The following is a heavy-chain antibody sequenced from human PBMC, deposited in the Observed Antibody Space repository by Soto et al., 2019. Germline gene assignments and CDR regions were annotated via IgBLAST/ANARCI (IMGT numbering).Heavy chain of an antibody. CDR3: ARAQSSAGITIFGVAPRLGYMDV. CDR1: GFTFSSYG. Sequence: QVQLVESGGGVVQPGRSLRLSCAASGFTFSSYGMHWVRQAPGKGLEWVAGIWYDGSNKYYADSVKGRFTISRDNSKNTLYLQMNSLRAEDTAVYYCARAQSSAGITIFGVAPRLGYMDVWGKGTTVTVSS. J-gene: IGHJ6*03. CDR2: IWYDGSNK. V-gene: IGHV3-33*01. D-gene: IGHD3-3*01.